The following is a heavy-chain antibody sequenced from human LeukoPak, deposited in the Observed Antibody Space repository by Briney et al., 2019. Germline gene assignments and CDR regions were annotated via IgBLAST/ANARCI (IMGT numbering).Heavy chain of an antibody. CDR2: IYHSGST. D-gene: IGHD2-2*01. CDR3: ARDLPLGYCSSTSCSRGFDP. Sequence: SQTLSLTCTVSGGSISSGGYYWSWIRQPPGKGLEWIGYIYHSGSTYYNPSLKSRVTISVDRSKNQFSLKLSSVTAADTAVYYCARDLPLGYCSSTSCSRGFDPWGQGTLVTVSS. CDR1: GGSISSGGYY. V-gene: IGHV4-30-2*01. J-gene: IGHJ5*02.